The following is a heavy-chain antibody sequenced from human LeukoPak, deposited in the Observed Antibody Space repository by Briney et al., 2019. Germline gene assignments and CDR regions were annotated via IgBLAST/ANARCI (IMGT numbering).Heavy chain of an antibody. CDR3: AKAGYSGYDLIFPFDY. J-gene: IGHJ4*02. Sequence: GRSLRLSCAASGFTFSSYGMHWVRQAPGKGLEWVAVIWYDGSNKYYADSVKGRFTISRDNSKNTLYLQMNSLRAEDTAVYYCAKAGYSGYDLIFPFDYWGQGTLVTVSS. V-gene: IGHV3-33*06. D-gene: IGHD5-12*01. CDR1: GFTFSSYG. CDR2: IWYDGSNK.